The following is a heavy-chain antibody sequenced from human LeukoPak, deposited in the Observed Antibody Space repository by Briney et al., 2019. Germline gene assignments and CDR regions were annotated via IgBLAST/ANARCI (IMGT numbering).Heavy chain of an antibody. Sequence: KPSETLSLTCTVSGGSISGYYWSWILQPPGKGLEWIGYIYTSGSTNYNPSLKSRVTISVDTSKNQFSLKLSSVTAADTAVYYCARVIAANYNYNWFDPWGQGTLVTVSS. V-gene: IGHV4-4*09. CDR3: ARVIAANYNYNWFDP. J-gene: IGHJ5*02. CDR2: IYTSGST. CDR1: GGSISGYY. D-gene: IGHD6-13*01.